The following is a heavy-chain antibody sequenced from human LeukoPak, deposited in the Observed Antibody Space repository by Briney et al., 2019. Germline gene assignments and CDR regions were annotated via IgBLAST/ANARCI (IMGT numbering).Heavy chain of an antibody. CDR3: AKGLAGYTSGWFGIFDY. J-gene: IGHJ4*02. V-gene: IGHV3-30*18. CDR2: ILNDGRSK. Sequence: GGSLRLSCAASGFNFSSDAMHWVRQAPGKGLEWVAVILNDGRSKYFADSVKGRFTISRDNSKNTLYLQMNSLTTEDTAVFYCAKGLAGYTSGWFGIFDYWGQGALVTVSS. D-gene: IGHD6-19*01. CDR1: GFNFSSDA.